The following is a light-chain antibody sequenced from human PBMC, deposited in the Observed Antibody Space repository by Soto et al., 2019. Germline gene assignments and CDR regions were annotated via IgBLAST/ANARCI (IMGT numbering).Light chain of an antibody. CDR3: XQYGSSPLT. Sequence: EIVLTQSPGTLSLSPGERATLSCRASQTVNSKYLAWYQQKPGQAPRLLIYGASSRATGIPDRFSGSGSETDFTLTISRLEPEDFAXXXXXQYGSSPLTFGGGTKVEIK. V-gene: IGKV3-20*01. CDR2: GAS. J-gene: IGKJ4*01. CDR1: QTVNSKY.